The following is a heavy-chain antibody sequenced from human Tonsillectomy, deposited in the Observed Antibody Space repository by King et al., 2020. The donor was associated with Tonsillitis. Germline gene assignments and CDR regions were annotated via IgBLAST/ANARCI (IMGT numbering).Heavy chain of an antibody. CDR1: GFTFSSYW. Sequence: VQLVESGGGLVQPGGSLRLSCAASGFTFSSYWMHWVRQAPGKGLVWVSRINSVGSSTSYADSVKGRFTISRDNAKNTLYLQMNSLRAEDTAVYYCAILTPLYYDFWSGYYTRSGMDVWGQGTTVTVSS. J-gene: IGHJ6*02. D-gene: IGHD3-3*01. CDR2: INSVGSST. V-gene: IGHV3-74*01. CDR3: AILTPLYYDFWSGYYTRSGMDV.